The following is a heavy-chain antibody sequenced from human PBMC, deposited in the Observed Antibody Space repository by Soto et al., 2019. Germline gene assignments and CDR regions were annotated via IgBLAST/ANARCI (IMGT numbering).Heavy chain of an antibody. CDR2: IIPIFATT. V-gene: IGHV1-69*13. Sequence: SVKVSCKASGGTFSSYTFSWVRQVPGQGLEWMGGIIPIFATTNYAQKFQGRVTITADESTSTAYMELRTLTSEDTAVYYCARGLDQPPVGLYFDTWGQGTLFTVSS. CDR1: GGTFSSYT. CDR3: ARGLDQPPVGLYFDT. D-gene: IGHD2-2*01. J-gene: IGHJ4*02.